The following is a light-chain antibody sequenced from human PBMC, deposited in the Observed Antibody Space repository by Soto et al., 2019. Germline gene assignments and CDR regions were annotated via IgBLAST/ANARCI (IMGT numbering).Light chain of an antibody. CDR2: NNH. V-gene: IGLV1-44*01. CDR1: RSNIGSNN. CDR3: AAWDDSLDGYV. Sequence: QSVLTQPPSASGIPGQRVTISCSGSRSNIGSNNVNWYQQLPGTAPRLLTFNNHLRPSGVPDRFSGSKSGTSASLAISGLQSEYEGDYYCAAWDDSLDGYVFGTGTKLTVL. J-gene: IGLJ1*01.